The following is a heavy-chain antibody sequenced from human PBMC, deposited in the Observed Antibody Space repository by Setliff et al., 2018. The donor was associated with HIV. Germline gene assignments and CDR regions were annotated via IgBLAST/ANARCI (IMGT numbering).Heavy chain of an antibody. D-gene: IGHD1-1*01. CDR1: GGSITGGSYY. J-gene: IGHJ5*02. CDR3: ARGANWNDGVGWFDP. CDR2: IYTSGTT. Sequence: LSLTCTVSGGSITGGSYYWSWIRQPAGKGLEWIGRIYTSGTTSYNPSLKSRVSISVDTSKNQFSLKLSSVTAADTAVYYCARGANWNDGVGWFDPWGQGTLVTVSS. V-gene: IGHV4-61*02.